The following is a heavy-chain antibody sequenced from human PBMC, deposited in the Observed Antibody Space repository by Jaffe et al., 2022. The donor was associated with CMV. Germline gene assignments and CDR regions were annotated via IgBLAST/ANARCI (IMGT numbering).Heavy chain of an antibody. V-gene: IGHV4-39*01. Sequence: QLQLQESGPGLVKPSETLSLTCTVSGGSMRSSNNYWGWIRQPPGKGLEWIGTIYYSGSTFINPSLKSRVTISVDTSKNQFSVKLSSVTAADTAVYYCARLVGYSYGATAGGRGWFDLWGRGTLVTVSS. CDR1: GGSMRSSNNY. D-gene: IGHD5-18*01. J-gene: IGHJ2*01. CDR2: IYYSGST. CDR3: ARLVGYSYGATAGGRGWFDL.